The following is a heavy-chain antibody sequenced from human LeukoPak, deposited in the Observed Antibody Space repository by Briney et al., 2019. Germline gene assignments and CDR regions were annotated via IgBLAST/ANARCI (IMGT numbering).Heavy chain of an antibody. Sequence: SETLSLTCAVYGGSFSGYYWSWIRQPPGKGLEWIGEINHSGSTNYNPSLKSRVTISVDTSKNQFSLKLSSVTAADTAVYYCARQKYPSGFDYWGQGTLVTVSS. CDR3: ARQKYPSGFDY. CDR1: GGSFSGYY. V-gene: IGHV4-34*01. D-gene: IGHD2-2*01. CDR2: INHSGST. J-gene: IGHJ4*02.